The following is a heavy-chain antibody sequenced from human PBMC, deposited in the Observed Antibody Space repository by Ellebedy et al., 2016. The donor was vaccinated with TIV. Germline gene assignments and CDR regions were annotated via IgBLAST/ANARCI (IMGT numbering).Heavy chain of an antibody. D-gene: IGHD5-24*01. CDR2: RIPIFGTI. CDR1: GYTFTGPY. Sequence: ASVKVSCKASGYTFTGPYIHWVRQAPGQGLEWMGGRIPIFGTINYAPRFQGRVSITADDFASTAYMELSSLTSEDTAIYYCAKKDGYNYGSFGSWGQGTLVTVSS. CDR3: AKKDGYNYGSFGS. J-gene: IGHJ4*02. V-gene: IGHV1-69*13.